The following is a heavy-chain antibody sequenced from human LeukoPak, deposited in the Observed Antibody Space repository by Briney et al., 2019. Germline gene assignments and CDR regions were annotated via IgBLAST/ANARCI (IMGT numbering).Heavy chain of an antibody. D-gene: IGHD2-2*02. V-gene: IGHV4-4*07. CDR3: ARDGIGYCSSTSCYRAPNWFDP. CDR1: GGSISPYY. Sequence: PSETLSLTCTVSGGSISPYYWTWIRRSAGKGLEFIGRIHYGGTTNYSPSLASRLRLSVDTSNNQVSLRLSSVTAADTAVYYCARDGIGYCSSTSCYRAPNWFDPWGQGTLVTVSS. J-gene: IGHJ5*02. CDR2: IHYGGTT.